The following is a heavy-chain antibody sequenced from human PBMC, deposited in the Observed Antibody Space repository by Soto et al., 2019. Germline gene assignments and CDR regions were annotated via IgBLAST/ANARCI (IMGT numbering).Heavy chain of an antibody. D-gene: IGHD2-15*01. V-gene: IGHV1-18*01. CDR1: VYTFTSYG. J-gene: IGHJ4*02. CDR3: ARDYKNHIVVVVAAPGY. CDR2: ISAYNGNT. Sequence: ASVKVSCKASVYTFTSYGISWVRQAPGQGFEWMGWISAYNGNTNYAQKLQGRVTMTTDTSTSTAYMELRSLRSDDTAVYYCARDYKNHIVVVVAAPGYSGQGTLVTVSS.